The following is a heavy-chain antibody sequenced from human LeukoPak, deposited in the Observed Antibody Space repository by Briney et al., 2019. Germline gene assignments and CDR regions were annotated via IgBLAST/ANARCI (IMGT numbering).Heavy chain of an antibody. CDR1: GFTFSTYS. V-gene: IGHV3-21*04. CDR2: ISRTSNYI. J-gene: IGHJ4*02. CDR3: AKYRPDSYGYRDY. Sequence: GGSLRLSCDASGFTFSTYSMNWVRQAPGKGLEWVSSISRTSNYIYYAESLKGRFTISRDNAKNSLYLQMNSLRAEDTALYYCAKYRPDSYGYRDYWGQGTLITVSS. D-gene: IGHD5-18*01.